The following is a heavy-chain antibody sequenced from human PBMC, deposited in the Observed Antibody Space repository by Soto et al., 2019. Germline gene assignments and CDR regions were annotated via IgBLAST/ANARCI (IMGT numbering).Heavy chain of an antibody. CDR3: ARVGAVAGTPPIYFDY. D-gene: IGHD6-19*01. CDR1: GGSFSGYY. J-gene: IGHJ4*02. Sequence: SETLSLTCAVYGGSFSGYYWSWIRQPPGKGLEWIGEINHSGSTNYNPSLKSRVTISVDTSKNQFSLKLSSVTAADTAVYYCARVGAVAGTPPIYFDYWGQGTLVTVSS. V-gene: IGHV4-34*01. CDR2: INHSGST.